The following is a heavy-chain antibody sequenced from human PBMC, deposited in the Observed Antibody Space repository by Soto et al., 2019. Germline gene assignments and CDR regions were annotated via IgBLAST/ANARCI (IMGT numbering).Heavy chain of an antibody. CDR2: LSWNSGTV. Sequence: PGGSLRLSCTASGFTFDDYAMHWVRQAPGKGLEWVSSLSWNSGTVGYADSVRGRFTISRDNAKNSLYLQMNSLRAEDTAFYYCAKDITRPIDGTLDSWGQGTLVTVSS. CDR3: AKDITRPIDGTLDS. D-gene: IGHD1-1*01. CDR1: GFTFDDYA. J-gene: IGHJ4*02. V-gene: IGHV3-9*01.